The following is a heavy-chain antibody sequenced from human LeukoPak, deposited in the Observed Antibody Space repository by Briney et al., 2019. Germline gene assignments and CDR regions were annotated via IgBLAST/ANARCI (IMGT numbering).Heavy chain of an antibody. Sequence: ASVKVSCKASGYTFTSYGISWVRQAPGQGLEWMGWINPNSGGTNYAQKFQGRVTMTRDTSISTAYMELSRLRSDDTAVYYCARVNSDYYGFDYWGQGTLVTVSS. CDR1: GYTFTSYG. V-gene: IGHV1-2*02. CDR2: INPNSGGT. D-gene: IGHD3-22*01. J-gene: IGHJ4*02. CDR3: ARVNSDYYGFDY.